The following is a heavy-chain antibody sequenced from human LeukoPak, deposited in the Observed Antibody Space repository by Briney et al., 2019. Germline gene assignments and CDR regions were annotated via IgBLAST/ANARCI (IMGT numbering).Heavy chain of an antibody. CDR1: GFTFSSYG. Sequence: GGSLRLSCAASGFTFSSYGMHWVRQAPGKGLEWVAVIWYDGSNKYYADSVKGRFTISRDNSKNTLYLQMNSLRAEDTAVYYCARDPTYYYDSSGQYWGQGTLVTVSS. CDR3: ARDPTYYYDSSGQY. J-gene: IGHJ4*02. V-gene: IGHV3-33*01. CDR2: IWYDGSNK. D-gene: IGHD3-22*01.